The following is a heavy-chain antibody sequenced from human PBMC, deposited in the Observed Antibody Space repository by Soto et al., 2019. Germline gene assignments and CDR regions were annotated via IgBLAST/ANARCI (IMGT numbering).Heavy chain of an antibody. J-gene: IGHJ6*02. CDR1: GGSISSSSYY. CDR2: IYYSGST. V-gene: IGHV4-39*01. CDR3: ARLTANGMDV. D-gene: IGHD5-18*01. Sequence: SETLSLTCTVSGGSISSSSYYWGWIRQPPGKGLEWIGSIYYSGSTYYNPSLKSRVTISVDTSKNQFSLKLSSVTAADTAVYYCARLTANGMDVWGQGTTVTVS.